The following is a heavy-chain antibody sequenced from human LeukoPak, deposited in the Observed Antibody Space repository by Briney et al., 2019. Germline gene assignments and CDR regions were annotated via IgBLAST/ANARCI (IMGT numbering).Heavy chain of an antibody. D-gene: IGHD2-2*03. Sequence: ASVKVPCKASGYTFTSYGISWVRQAPGQGLEWMGWISAYNGNTNYAQKLQGRVTMTTDTSTSTAYMELRSLRSDDTAVYYCARDQAFALDIVVVPALDYWGQGTLVTVSS. J-gene: IGHJ4*02. CDR2: ISAYNGNT. CDR1: GYTFTSYG. CDR3: ARDQAFALDIVVVPALDY. V-gene: IGHV1-18*01.